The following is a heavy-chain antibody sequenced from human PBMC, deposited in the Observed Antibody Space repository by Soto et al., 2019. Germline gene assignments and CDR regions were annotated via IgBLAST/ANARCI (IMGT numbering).Heavy chain of an antibody. CDR1: GFTFSSYS. V-gene: IGHV3-21*01. D-gene: IGHD6-13*01. Sequence: GSLRLSCAASGFTFSSYSMNWVRQAPGKGLEWVSSISSSSSYIYYADSVKGRFTISRDNAKNSLYLQMNSLRAEDTAVYYCARPTPSSSWYGTNLHLDYWGQGTLVTVSS. CDR3: ARPTPSSSWYGTNLHLDY. CDR2: ISSSSSYI. J-gene: IGHJ4*02.